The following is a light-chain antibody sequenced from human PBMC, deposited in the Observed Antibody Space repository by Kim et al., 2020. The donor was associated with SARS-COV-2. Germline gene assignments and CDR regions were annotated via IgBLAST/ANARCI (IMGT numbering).Light chain of an antibody. V-gene: IGKV1-33*01. Sequence: SASVGDRVTITCQASQDISNYLNWYQQNPGKAPKLLIYDASNLETGVPSRFSGSGSGTDFTFTISSLQPEDIATYYCQQYDKGFTFGPGTKVDIK. J-gene: IGKJ3*01. CDR2: DAS. CDR1: QDISNY. CDR3: QQYDKGFT.